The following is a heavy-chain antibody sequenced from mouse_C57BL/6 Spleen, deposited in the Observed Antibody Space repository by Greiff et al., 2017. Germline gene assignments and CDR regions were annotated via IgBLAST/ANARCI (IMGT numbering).Heavy chain of an antibody. V-gene: IGHV5-9-1*02. CDR1: GFTFSSYA. J-gene: IGHJ3*01. CDR2: ISSGGDYI. D-gene: IGHD2-2*01. Sequence: EVKVVESGEGLVKPGGSLKLSCAASGFTFSSYAMSWVRQTPEKRLEWVAYISSGGDYIYYADTVKGRFTISRDNARNTLYLQMSSLKSEDTARYYCTRDGGSTMFTGFAYWGQGTLVTVSA. CDR3: TRDGGSTMFTGFAY.